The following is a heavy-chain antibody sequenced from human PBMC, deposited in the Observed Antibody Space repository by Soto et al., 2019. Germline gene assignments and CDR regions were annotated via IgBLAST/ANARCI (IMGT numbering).Heavy chain of an antibody. CDR1: GGTFSSYA. D-gene: IGHD3-10*01. V-gene: IGHV1-69*01. Sequence: QVQLVQSGADVQKPGSSVKVSCKASGGTFSSYAISWVRQAPGQGLEWMGGIIPIFGTANYAQKFQGRVTITADESTSTAYMELSSLRSEDKAVYYCARVGRGSGSRGHWFDPWGQETLVTVSS. CDR2: IIPIFGTA. J-gene: IGHJ5*02. CDR3: ARVGRGSGSRGHWFDP.